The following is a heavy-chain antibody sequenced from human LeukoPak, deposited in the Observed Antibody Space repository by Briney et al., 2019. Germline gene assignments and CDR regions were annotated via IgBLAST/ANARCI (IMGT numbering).Heavy chain of an antibody. CDR1: GGAISGYY. D-gene: IGHD3/OR15-3a*01. CDR3: ARVGSGHDFFDY. CDR2: VYSSGST. V-gene: IGHV4-4*07. J-gene: IGHJ4*01. Sequence: DTQPPTCTVSGGAISGYYRSWIRQPAGKGLEWLGRVYSSGSTKYNPSLESRVTMSVDTSKNQFSLKLNFVTAADTAVYYCARVGSGHDFFDYWGFGSVVTVSS.